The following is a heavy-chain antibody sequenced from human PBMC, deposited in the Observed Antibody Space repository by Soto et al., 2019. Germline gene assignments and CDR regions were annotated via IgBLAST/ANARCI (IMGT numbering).Heavy chain of an antibody. V-gene: IGHV3-30*18. CDR3: AKDHYTVTGNYWYFDL. Sequence: QVQLVESGGGVVQPGRSLRLSCAASGFTFSSYGMHWVRQAPGKGLEWVAVISYDGSNKYYADSVKGRFTISRDNSKNPLYLEMNSLRAEDTAVYYCAKDHYTVTGNYWYFDLWGRGTLVTVSS. CDR2: ISYDGSNK. CDR1: GFTFSSYG. D-gene: IGHD4-17*01. J-gene: IGHJ2*01.